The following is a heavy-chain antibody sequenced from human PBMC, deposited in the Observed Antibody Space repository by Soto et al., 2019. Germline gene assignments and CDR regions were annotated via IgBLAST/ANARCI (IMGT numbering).Heavy chain of an antibody. J-gene: IGHJ6*02. CDR3: ARERGGKGYGGYYYYYGMVV. V-gene: IGHV1-8*01. D-gene: IGHD5-12*01. CDR1: GYTFTSYD. Sequence: ASVKVSCKASGYTFTSYDINWVRQATGQGLEWMGWMNPNSGNTGYAQKFQGRVTMTRNTSISTAYMELSSLRSEDTAVDYGARERGGKGYGGYYYYYGMVVWGQGTTVTVSS. CDR2: MNPNSGNT.